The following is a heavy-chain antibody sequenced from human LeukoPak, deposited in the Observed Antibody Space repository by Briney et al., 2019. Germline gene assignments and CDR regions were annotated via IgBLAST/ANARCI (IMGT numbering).Heavy chain of an antibody. CDR1: GFTFSSYS. D-gene: IGHD6-13*01. V-gene: IGHV3-20*04. Sequence: GGSLRLSCAASGFTFSSYSMNWVRQAPGKGLEWVSGINWNGGSTGYADSVKGRFTISRDNAKNSLYLQMNSLRAEDTALYYCARDRPRSSWYDDDYWGQGTLVTVSS. CDR3: ARDRPRSSWYDDDY. J-gene: IGHJ4*02. CDR2: INWNGGST.